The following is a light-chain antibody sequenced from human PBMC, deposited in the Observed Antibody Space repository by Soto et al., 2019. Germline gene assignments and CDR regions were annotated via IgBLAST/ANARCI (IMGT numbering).Light chain of an antibody. J-gene: IGKJ4*01. CDR2: DAS. CDR3: QQYDNPSLT. CDR1: QDISNY. V-gene: IGKV1-33*01. Sequence: DIQMTQSTSSLSASVGDRVTITCQASQDISNYLNWYQQKPGKAPKLLIYDASNLETGVPSRFSGSGSGTDFTFTISSLQPEDIATYYCQQYDNPSLTFGGGTKVHIK.